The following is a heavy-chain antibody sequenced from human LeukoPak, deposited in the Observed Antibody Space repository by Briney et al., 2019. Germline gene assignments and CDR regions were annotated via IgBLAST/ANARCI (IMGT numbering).Heavy chain of an antibody. Sequence: GASVKVSCKASGYTFTSYDINWVRQAAGQGLEWMGWMNPNSGNTGYAQKFQGRVTMTRNTSISTAYMELSSLRSEDTAVYYCARGKTGVRTTVNWFDPWGQGTLVTVSS. V-gene: IGHV1-8*01. CDR3: ARGKTGVRTTVNWFDP. J-gene: IGHJ5*02. D-gene: IGHD4-17*01. CDR2: MNPNSGNT. CDR1: GYTFTSYD.